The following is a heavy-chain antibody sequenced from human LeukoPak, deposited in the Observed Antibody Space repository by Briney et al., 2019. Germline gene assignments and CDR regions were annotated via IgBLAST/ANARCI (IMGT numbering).Heavy chain of an antibody. CDR2: IYYSGST. V-gene: IGHV4-59*08. J-gene: IGHJ3*02. Sequence: NTSETLSLTCTVAGGSISSYYWSWIRQPPGKGLEWIGYIYYSGSTNYSPSLKSRVTISVDTSKNQFSLKLSSVTAADTAVYYCARHGKQLANYAFDIWGQGTMVTVSA. CDR1: GGSISSYY. D-gene: IGHD6-13*01. CDR3: ARHGKQLANYAFDI.